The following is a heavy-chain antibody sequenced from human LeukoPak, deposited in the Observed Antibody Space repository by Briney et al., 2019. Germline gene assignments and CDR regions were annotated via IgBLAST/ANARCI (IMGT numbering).Heavy chain of an antibody. CDR3: AKYAPPTTVVTRFFDY. V-gene: IGHV3-7*03. CDR1: GFTFSGYW. CDR2: IKQDGSEK. J-gene: IGHJ4*02. D-gene: IGHD4-23*01. Sequence: GGSLRLSCAASGFTFSGYWMSWVRQAPGKGLEWVANIKQDGSEKYYVDSVKGRFTISRDNAKNSLYLQMNSLRAEDTAVYYCAKYAPPTTVVTRFFDYWGQGTLVTVSS.